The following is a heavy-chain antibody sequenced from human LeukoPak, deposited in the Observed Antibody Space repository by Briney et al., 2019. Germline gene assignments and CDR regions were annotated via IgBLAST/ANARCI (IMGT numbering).Heavy chain of an antibody. CDR1: GGSISSGGYY. J-gene: IGHJ3*02. CDR2: IYYSGST. V-gene: IGHV4-61*08. D-gene: IGHD5-18*01. Sequence: PSQTLSLTCTVSGGSISSGGYYWSWIRQHPGKGLEWIGYIYYSGSTNYNPSLKSRVTISVDTSKNQFSLKLSSVTAADTAVYYCARARGYSYGFSPGSDAFDIWGQGTMVTVSS. CDR3: ARARGYSYGFSPGSDAFDI.